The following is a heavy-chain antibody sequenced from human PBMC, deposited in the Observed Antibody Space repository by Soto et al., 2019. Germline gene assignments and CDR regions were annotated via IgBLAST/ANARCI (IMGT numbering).Heavy chain of an antibody. CDR3: ARGGQYDYVWGSYRYTGDYYGMDV. Sequence: QVQLVQSGAEVKKPGASVKVSCKASGYTFTSYDINWVRQATGQGLEWMGWMNPNSGNTGYAQKFQGRVTMTRNTAISTAYMELSSLRSEDTAVYYCARGGQYDYVWGSYRYTGDYYGMDVWGQGTTVTVSS. CDR1: GYTFTSYD. D-gene: IGHD3-16*02. CDR2: MNPNSGNT. V-gene: IGHV1-8*01. J-gene: IGHJ6*02.